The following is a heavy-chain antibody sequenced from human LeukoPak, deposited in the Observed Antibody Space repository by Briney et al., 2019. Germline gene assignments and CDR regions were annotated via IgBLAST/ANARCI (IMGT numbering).Heavy chain of an antibody. CDR1: GGSFSGYY. Sequence: PSETLSLTCAVYGGSFSGYYWSWIRQPPGKGLEWIGEINHSGSTNYNPSLKSRVTISVDTSKNQFSLKLSSVTAADTAVYYCARGSFTYYYDSSGYRSYYYYYMDVWGKGTTVTVSS. D-gene: IGHD3-22*01. CDR3: ARGSFTYYYDSSGYRSYYYYYMDV. CDR2: INHSGST. V-gene: IGHV4-34*01. J-gene: IGHJ6*03.